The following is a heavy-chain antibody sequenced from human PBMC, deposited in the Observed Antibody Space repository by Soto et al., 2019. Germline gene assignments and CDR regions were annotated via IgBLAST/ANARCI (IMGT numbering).Heavy chain of an antibody. CDR3: ARDRGSGKRWLDP. CDR1: GGSISSGDYY. D-gene: IGHD3-10*01. Sequence: LSLTCTVSGGSISSGDYYWSWIRQHPGKGLEWIGYIYYSGSTYYNPSLKSRVTISVDTSKNQFSLKLSSVTAADTAVYYCARDRGSGKRWLDPWGQGTLVTVSS. V-gene: IGHV4-31*03. CDR2: IYYSGST. J-gene: IGHJ5*02.